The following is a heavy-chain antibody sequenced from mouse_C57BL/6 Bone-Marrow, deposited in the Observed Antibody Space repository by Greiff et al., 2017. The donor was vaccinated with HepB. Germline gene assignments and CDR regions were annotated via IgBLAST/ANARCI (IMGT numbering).Heavy chain of an antibody. V-gene: IGHV3-6*01. CDR3: ARGSTTVVDPNWYFDV. D-gene: IGHD1-1*01. CDR2: ISYDGSN. J-gene: IGHJ1*03. Sequence: EVKLVESGPGLVKPSQSLSLTCSVTGYSITSGYYWNWIRQFPGNKLEWMGYISYDGSNNYNPSLKNRISITRDTSKNQFFLKLNSVTTEDTATYYCARGSTTVVDPNWYFDVWGTGTTVTVSS. CDR1: GYSITSGYY.